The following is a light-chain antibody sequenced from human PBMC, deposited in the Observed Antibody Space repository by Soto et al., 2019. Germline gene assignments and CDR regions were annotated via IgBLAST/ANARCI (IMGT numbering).Light chain of an antibody. CDR2: KAS. J-gene: IGKJ5*01. CDR3: QQYGSSPPT. Sequence: DIQMTQSPSTLSGSVGDRVTITCRASQTISSWLAWYQQKPGKAPKLLIYKASTLKSGVPSRFSGSGSGTEFTLTISSLQPEDFAVYYCQQYGSSPPTFGQGTRLEIK. V-gene: IGKV1-5*03. CDR1: QTISSW.